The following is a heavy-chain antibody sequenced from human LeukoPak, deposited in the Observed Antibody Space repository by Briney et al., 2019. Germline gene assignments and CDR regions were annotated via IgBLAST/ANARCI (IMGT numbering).Heavy chain of an antibody. CDR2: ISGYSSTI. Sequence: GGSLRLSCAASGFTFSSYSMNWVRQAPGKGLEWVSYISGYSSTIYYADSVKGRFTISRDNAKNSLHLQMNSLRAEDTAVYYCARDLGPHSSSPNSGAFDIWGQGTMVTVSS. CDR1: GFTFSSYS. J-gene: IGHJ3*02. CDR3: ARDLGPHSSSPNSGAFDI. D-gene: IGHD6-6*01. V-gene: IGHV3-48*01.